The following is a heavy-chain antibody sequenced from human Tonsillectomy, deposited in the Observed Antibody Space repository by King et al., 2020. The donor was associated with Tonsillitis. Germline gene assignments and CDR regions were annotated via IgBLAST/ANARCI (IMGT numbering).Heavy chain of an antibody. CDR1: GFTLSNYA. D-gene: IGHD6-19*01. CDR2: IRGSDSNT. Sequence: VGLGESGGGLVPPGGSLRLSCAASGFTLSNYAISWVRQAPGKGLEWVSGIRGSDSNTYYADSVKGRFTISRDNSKNTLYLQMSSLRAEDTAIYSCAKELLWTVAGDCWGQGTLVTVSS. CDR3: AKELLWTVAGDC. V-gene: IGHV3-23*04. J-gene: IGHJ4*02.